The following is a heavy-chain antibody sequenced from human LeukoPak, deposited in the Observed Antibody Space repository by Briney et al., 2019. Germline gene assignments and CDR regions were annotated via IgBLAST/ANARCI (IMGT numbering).Heavy chain of an antibody. Sequence: GRSLRLSCAASGFVFSTSVMHWVRQAPGKGLEWVALIWHDASDIYYADSVKGRFTTSRDNSKNTLYLQTHSLRTEDTGVYYCVKDHLVRGVMASWGQGTLVTVSS. D-gene: IGHD3-10*01. V-gene: IGHV3-33*03. CDR2: IWHDASDI. CDR3: VKDHLVRGVMAS. CDR1: GFVFSTSV. J-gene: IGHJ5*02.